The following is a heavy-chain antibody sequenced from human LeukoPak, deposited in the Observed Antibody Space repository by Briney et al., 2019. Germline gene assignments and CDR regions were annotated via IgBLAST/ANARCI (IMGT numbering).Heavy chain of an antibody. V-gene: IGHV4-4*07. CDR2: IYTSGST. Sequence: SETLSLXCTVSGGSISSYYWSWNRQPAGKGLEWIGRIYTSGSTNYNPSLKSRVTMSVDTSKNQFSLKLSSVTAADTAVYYCARDAYHSSGLLRFLWFDPWGQGTLVTVSS. CDR1: GGSISSYY. J-gene: IGHJ5*02. CDR3: ARDAYHSSGLLRFLWFDP. D-gene: IGHD3-22*01.